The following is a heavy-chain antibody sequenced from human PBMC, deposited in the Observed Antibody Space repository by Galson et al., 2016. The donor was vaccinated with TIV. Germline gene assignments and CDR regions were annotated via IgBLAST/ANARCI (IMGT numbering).Heavy chain of an antibody. Sequence: SLRLSCAASGFTFSNFWMHWVRQVPGKGLVWVSRTKTDGSRTDHVDSVKGRFTISGDNAKNTVCLQMDSLRAEDTAVYYCRARGDSRAHDVFDFWGHGTMVTVSS. V-gene: IGHV3-74*01. J-gene: IGHJ3*01. CDR1: GFTFSNFW. CDR3: RARGDSRAHDVFDF. D-gene: IGHD3-3*01. CDR2: TKTDGSRT.